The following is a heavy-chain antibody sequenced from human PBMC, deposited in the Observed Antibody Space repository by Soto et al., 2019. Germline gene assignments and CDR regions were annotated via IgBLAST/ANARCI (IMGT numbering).Heavy chain of an antibody. J-gene: IGHJ3*02. Sequence: PGESLKISCKGSGYSFTSYWIGWVRQMPGKGLEWMGIIYPGDSDTRYSPSFQGQVTISADKSISTAYLQWSSLKASDTAMYYCASSKAYCGGDCYPDVFDIWGQGTMVTVSS. CDR1: GYSFTSYW. CDR2: IYPGDSDT. CDR3: ASSKAYCGGDCYPDVFDI. D-gene: IGHD2-21*02. V-gene: IGHV5-51*01.